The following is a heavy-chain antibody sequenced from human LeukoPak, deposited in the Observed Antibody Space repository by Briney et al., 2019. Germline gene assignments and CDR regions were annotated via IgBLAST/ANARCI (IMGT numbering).Heavy chain of an antibody. D-gene: IGHD3-3*01. CDR3: ATDRGWRTSGYYLYYFEC. CDR2: IKHDGSEK. V-gene: IGHV3-7*01. CDR1: GFIFTNYS. Sequence: GGSLRLSCAASGFIFTNYSMSWVRQAPGKGLEWVASIKHDGSEKYYVDSVRGRFTISRDNTMNSLYLQMSSLRAEDTAVYYCATDRGWRTSGYYLYYFECWGQGTLVTFSS. J-gene: IGHJ4*02.